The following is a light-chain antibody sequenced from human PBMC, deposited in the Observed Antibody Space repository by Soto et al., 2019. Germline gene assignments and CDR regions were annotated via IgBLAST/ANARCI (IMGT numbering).Light chain of an antibody. CDR1: QYISSH. V-gene: IGKV1-39*01. CDR2: STS. Sequence: DIQMTQSPSSLSASVGDRVTITCRASQYISSHLNWYQQEPGKAPKLLIYSTSSLHTGVPSRFSGSGSGTDFTLTISSLQPEDFATYYCQQSDSTPRAFGQGTKVDIK. CDR3: QQSDSTPRA. J-gene: IGKJ1*01.